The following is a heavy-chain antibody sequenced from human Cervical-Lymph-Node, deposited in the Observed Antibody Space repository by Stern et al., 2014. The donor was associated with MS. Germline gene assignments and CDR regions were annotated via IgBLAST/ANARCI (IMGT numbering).Heavy chain of an antibody. V-gene: IGHV1-69*01. D-gene: IGHD1-7*01. Sequence: MQLVESGAEVKKPGSSVKVSCKASGGTFRSYAISWVRQAPGQGLEWMGGIIPILGTANYAQKFQGRVTITADDSTSTAFMELSSLRSEDTAMYYCARVRELGMDVWGQGTTVTVSS. CDR1: GGTFRSYA. CDR3: ARVRELGMDV. J-gene: IGHJ6*02. CDR2: IIPILGTA.